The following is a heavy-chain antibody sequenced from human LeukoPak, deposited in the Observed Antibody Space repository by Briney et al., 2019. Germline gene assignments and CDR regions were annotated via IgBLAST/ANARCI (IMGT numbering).Heavy chain of an antibody. CDR2: INSDGTST. V-gene: IGHV3-74*01. CDR1: GFTFSSYG. D-gene: IGHD2-15*01. Sequence: PGGSLRLSCAASGFTFSSYGMHWVRQAPGKGLVWVSSINSDGTSTTFADSVKGRFTISRDNAKNTLYLQMNSLRAEDTAVYYCGCSGGSSPGYWGPGTLAIVSS. J-gene: IGHJ4*02. CDR3: GCSGGSSPGY.